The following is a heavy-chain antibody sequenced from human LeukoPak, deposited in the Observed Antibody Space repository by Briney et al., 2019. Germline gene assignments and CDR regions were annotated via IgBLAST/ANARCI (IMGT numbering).Heavy chain of an antibody. CDR3: ATCKSRGYSYGP. J-gene: IGHJ5*02. Sequence: VASVKVSCTASGYTFTGYYMHWVRQAPGQGLEWMGWINPNSGGTNYAQKFQGRVTMTRDTSISTAYMELSRLRSDDTAVYYCATCKSRGYSYGPWGQGTLVTVSS. D-gene: IGHD5-18*01. CDR1: GYTFTGYY. CDR2: INPNSGGT. V-gene: IGHV1-2*02.